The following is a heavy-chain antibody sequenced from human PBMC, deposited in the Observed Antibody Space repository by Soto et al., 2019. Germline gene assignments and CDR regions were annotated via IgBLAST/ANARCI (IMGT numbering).Heavy chain of an antibody. D-gene: IGHD4-17*01. V-gene: IGHV1-24*01. J-gene: IGHJ3*02. CDR3: ATEPADYGDLEDAFDI. Sequence: QVQLVQSGAEVKKPGASVKVSCKVSGYTLTELSMHWVRQAPGKGLEWMGGFDSEDGETIYAQKFKGRVTMTEDTSTDTAYMELSSLRSEDTAVYYCATEPADYGDLEDAFDIWGQGTMVTVSS. CDR2: FDSEDGET. CDR1: GYTLTELS.